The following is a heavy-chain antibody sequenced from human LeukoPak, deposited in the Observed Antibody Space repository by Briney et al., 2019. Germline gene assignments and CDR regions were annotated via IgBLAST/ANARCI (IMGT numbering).Heavy chain of an antibody. Sequence: PGGSLRLSCAASGFTFRSYWMHWVRQAPGKGLVWVSRINSDGSSTSYADSVKGRFTISRDNAKTTLYLQMNSLRAEDTAVYYCARGRGGSYYGAFDIWGQGTMVTVSS. J-gene: IGHJ3*02. CDR3: ARGRGGSYYGAFDI. CDR1: GFTFRSYW. CDR2: INSDGSST. V-gene: IGHV3-74*01. D-gene: IGHD1-26*01.